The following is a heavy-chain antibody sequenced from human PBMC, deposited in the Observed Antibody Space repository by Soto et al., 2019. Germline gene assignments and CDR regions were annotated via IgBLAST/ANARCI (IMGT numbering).Heavy chain of an antibody. J-gene: IGHJ6*02. D-gene: IGHD3-9*01. V-gene: IGHV4-31*03. Sequence: SETLSLTCTVSGGSISSGGYYWSWIRQHPGKGLEWIGYIYYSGSTYYNPSLKSRVTISVDTSKNQFSLKLSSLTAADTAVYYCARDGYYDILTGYPYGMDVWGPGTTVMVSS. CDR1: GGSISSGGYY. CDR3: ARDGYYDILTGYPYGMDV. CDR2: IYYSGST.